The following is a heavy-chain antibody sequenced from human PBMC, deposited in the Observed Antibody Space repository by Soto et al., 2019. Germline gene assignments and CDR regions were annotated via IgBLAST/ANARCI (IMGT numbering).Heavy chain of an antibody. V-gene: IGHV5-51*01. CDR2: IYPGDSDT. CDR3: ARLGGYSYGRDAFDI. D-gene: IGHD5-18*01. J-gene: IGHJ3*02. Sequence: PGESLKISCKGSGYSFTSYWISWVRQMPGKGLEWMGIIYPGDSDTRYSPSFQGQVTISADKSISTAYLQWSSLKASDTAMYYCARLGGYSYGRDAFDIWGQGTMVTVSS. CDR1: GYSFTSYW.